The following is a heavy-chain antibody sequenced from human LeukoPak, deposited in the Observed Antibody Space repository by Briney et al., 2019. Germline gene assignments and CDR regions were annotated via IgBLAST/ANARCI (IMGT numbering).Heavy chain of an antibody. D-gene: IGHD3-10*01. CDR1: GFTFSSYS. Sequence: PGGSLRLSSAASGFTFSSYSMNWVRQAPGKGLEWVSYISSSSSTIYYADSVKGRFTISRDNAKNSLYLQMNSLRAEDTAVYYCATRGGSGSYYDFDYWGQGTLVTVSS. J-gene: IGHJ4*02. V-gene: IGHV3-48*01. CDR2: ISSSSSTI. CDR3: ATRGGSGSYYDFDY.